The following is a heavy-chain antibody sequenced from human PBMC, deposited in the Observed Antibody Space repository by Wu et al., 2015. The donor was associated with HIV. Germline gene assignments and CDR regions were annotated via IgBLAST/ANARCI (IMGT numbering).Heavy chain of an antibody. J-gene: IGHJ6*02. CDR3: ARDPENHYDSSGYYARPRSGYYYGMDV. CDR1: GGTFSSYA. Sequence: QVQLVQSGAEVKKPGSSVKVSCKASGGTFSSYAISWVRQAPGQGLEWMGGIIPIFGTANYAQKFQGRVTITTDESTSTAYMELSSLRSEDTAVYYCARDPENHYDSSGYYARPRSGYYYGMDVWGQGTTVTVSS. CDR2: IIPIFGTA. V-gene: IGHV1-69*05. D-gene: IGHD3-22*01.